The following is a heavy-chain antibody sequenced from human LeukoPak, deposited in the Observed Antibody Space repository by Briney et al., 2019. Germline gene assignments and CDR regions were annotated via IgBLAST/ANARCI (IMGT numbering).Heavy chain of an antibody. V-gene: IGHV3-53*05. D-gene: IGHD6-13*01. CDR2: IYSGGST. Sequence: PGGSLRLSCAASGFTVSSNYMSWVRQAPGKGLEWVSVIYSGGSTYYADSVKGRFTISRDNSKNTLYLQMNSLRAEDTAVYYCARTGAAGDYYFDYWGQGTLVTVSS. CDR3: ARTGAAGDYYFDY. CDR1: GFTVSSNY. J-gene: IGHJ4*02.